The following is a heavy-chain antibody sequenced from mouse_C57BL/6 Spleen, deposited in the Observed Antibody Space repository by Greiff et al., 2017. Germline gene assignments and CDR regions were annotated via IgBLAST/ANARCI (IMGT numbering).Heavy chain of an antibody. CDR3: AGNLFYDGYPCDY. J-gene: IGHJ2*01. V-gene: IGHV1-64*01. CDR1: GYTFTSYW. Sequence: VQLQQPGAELVKPGASVKLSCKASGYTFTSYWMHWVKQRPGQGLEWIGMIHPNSGSTNYNEKFKSKATLTVDKSSSTAYMQLSSLTSVDSAVYYCAGNLFYDGYPCDYWGQGTTLTVSS. D-gene: IGHD2-3*01. CDR2: IHPNSGST.